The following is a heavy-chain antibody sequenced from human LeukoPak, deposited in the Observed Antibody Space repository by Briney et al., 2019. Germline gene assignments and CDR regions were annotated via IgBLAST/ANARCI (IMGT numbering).Heavy chain of an antibody. CDR1: GFTFSSYA. CDR3: AKDGSGYCSSTSCQPKIYFDY. CDR2: ISYDGSNK. V-gene: IGHV3-30*04. J-gene: IGHJ4*02. Sequence: GGSLRLSCAASGFTFSSYAMHWVRQAPGKGLEWVAVISYDGSNKYYADSVKGRFTISRDNSKNTLYLQMNSLRAEDTAVYYCAKDGSGYCSSTSCQPKIYFDYWGQGTLVTVSS. D-gene: IGHD2-2*01.